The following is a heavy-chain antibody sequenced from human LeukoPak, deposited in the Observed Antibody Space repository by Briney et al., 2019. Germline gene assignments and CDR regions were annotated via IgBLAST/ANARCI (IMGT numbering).Heavy chain of an antibody. D-gene: IGHD3-3*01. J-gene: IGHJ6*02. V-gene: IGHV1-18*01. CDR1: GYTFTSYG. CDR2: ISAYNGNT. Sequence: ASVKVSCKASGYTFTSYGISGVRQAPGQGREWMGWISAYNGNTNYAQKLQGRVTMTTDTSTRTAYMELRSLRSADTALYYCARRERFLEWFQYYYYGMDVWGQGTTVTVSS. CDR3: ARRERFLEWFQYYYYGMDV.